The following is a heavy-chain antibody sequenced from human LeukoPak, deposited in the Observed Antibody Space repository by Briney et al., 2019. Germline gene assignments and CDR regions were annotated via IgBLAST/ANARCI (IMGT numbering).Heavy chain of an antibody. CDR2: IIDSGGST. Sequence: PGESLRLSCVASGFTFSSYAMSWVRQAPGKGLEWVSGIIDSGGSTHYADSVKGRFTISRDNSKNTLYLQMNSLRAEDTAVYYCAKARFLEWFQFDYWGQGTLVTVSS. D-gene: IGHD3-3*01. CDR3: AKARFLEWFQFDY. CDR1: GFTFSSYA. V-gene: IGHV3-23*01. J-gene: IGHJ4*02.